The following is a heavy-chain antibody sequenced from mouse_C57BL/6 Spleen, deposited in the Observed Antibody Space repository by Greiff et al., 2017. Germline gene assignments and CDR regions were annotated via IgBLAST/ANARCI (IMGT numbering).Heavy chain of an antibody. V-gene: IGHV5-4*01. Sequence: DVQLQESGGGLVKPGGSLKLSCAASGFTFSSYAMSWVRQTPEKRLEWVATISDGGSYTYYPDNVKGRFTISRDNAKNNLYLQMSHLKSEDTAMYYCARVYDYEAWFAYWGQGTLVTVSA. D-gene: IGHD2-4*01. J-gene: IGHJ3*01. CDR2: ISDGGSYT. CDR3: ARVYDYEAWFAY. CDR1: GFTFSSYA.